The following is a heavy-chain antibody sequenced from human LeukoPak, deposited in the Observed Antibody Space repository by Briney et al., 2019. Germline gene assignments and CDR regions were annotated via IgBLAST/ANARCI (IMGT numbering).Heavy chain of an antibody. CDR2: ISSSGSYI. CDR1: GFTFSNAW. V-gene: IGHV3-21*01. J-gene: IGHJ6*04. Sequence: PGGSLRLSCAASGFTFSNAWMSWVRQAPGKGLEWVSSISSSGSYIYYADSVKGRFTISRDNAKNSLYLQMNSLRAEDTAVYYCAELGITMIGGVWGKGTTVTISS. D-gene: IGHD3-10*02. CDR3: AELGITMIGGV.